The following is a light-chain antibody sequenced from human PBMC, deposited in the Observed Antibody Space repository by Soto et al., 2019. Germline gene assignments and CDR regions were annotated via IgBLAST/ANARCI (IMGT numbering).Light chain of an antibody. Sequence: EIVMTQSPATLSVSPGERATLSCRASQSVSSNLAWYQQKPGQAPRLLIYGASTRATGIPARFSCSVSGTEFTLTISSLQSEDFAVYYCQHYNNWPRTFGQGPKVEIK. V-gene: IGKV3-15*01. J-gene: IGKJ1*01. CDR1: QSVSSN. CDR2: GAS. CDR3: QHYNNWPRT.